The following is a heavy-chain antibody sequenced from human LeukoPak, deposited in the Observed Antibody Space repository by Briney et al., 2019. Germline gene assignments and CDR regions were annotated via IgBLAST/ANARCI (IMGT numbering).Heavy chain of an antibody. V-gene: IGHV1-46*01. Sequence: ASVKVSCKTSGYTFTSCYMHWVRQAPGQGLEWMGMINPSAGSTRYAQKFQGRVTMTEDTSTDTAYMELSSLRSEDTAVYYCATDFGYYDSSGLPIDYWGQGTLVTVSS. D-gene: IGHD3-22*01. CDR1: GYTFTSCY. J-gene: IGHJ4*02. CDR2: INPSAGST. CDR3: ATDFGYYDSSGLPIDY.